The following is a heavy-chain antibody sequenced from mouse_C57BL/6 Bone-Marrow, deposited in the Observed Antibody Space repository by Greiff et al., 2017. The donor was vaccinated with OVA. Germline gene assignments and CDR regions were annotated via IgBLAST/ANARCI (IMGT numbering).Heavy chain of an antibody. Sequence: EVQLQQSGPELVKPGASVKISCKASGYTFTDYYMNWVKQSHGKSLEWIGDINPNNGGTSYNQKFKGKATLTVDKSSSTAYMELRSLTSEDSAVYYCARDDAQYYFDYWGQGTTLTVSS. V-gene: IGHV1-26*01. CDR3: ARDDAQYYFDY. D-gene: IGHD2-3*01. CDR2: INPNNGGT. CDR1: GYTFTDYY. J-gene: IGHJ2*01.